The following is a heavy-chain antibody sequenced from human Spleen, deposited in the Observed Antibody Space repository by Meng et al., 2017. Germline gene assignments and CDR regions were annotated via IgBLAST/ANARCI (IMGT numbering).Heavy chain of an antibody. V-gene: IGHV3-15*01. Sequence: EVLLVESGGGLVKPGGSLRLSCVASGLSFTDAWMSWVRQAPGKGLEWVGRIKRNSDGGTIDYAAPVKGRFTISRDDSKNTLYLQMDSLITEDTAVYFCATGAAAADHWGQGTLVTVSS. D-gene: IGHD6-13*01. CDR3: ATGAAAADH. CDR2: IKRNSDGGTI. CDR1: GLSFTDAW. J-gene: IGHJ4*02.